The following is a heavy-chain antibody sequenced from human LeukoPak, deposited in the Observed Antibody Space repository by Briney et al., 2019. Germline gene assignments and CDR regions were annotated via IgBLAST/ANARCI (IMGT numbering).Heavy chain of an antibody. CDR1: GASVSSYY. CDR3: ARTPTVFDAFDI. Sequence: SETLSLTCTFSGASVSSYYWSWFRPPPGKGLEWIGYIDNSGSTNYNPSLKSRVTISVDTSKNQFSLKLSSVTAADTAVYYCARTPTVFDAFDIWGQGTMVTVSS. D-gene: IGHD4-11*01. CDR2: IDNSGST. V-gene: IGHV4-59*02. J-gene: IGHJ3*02.